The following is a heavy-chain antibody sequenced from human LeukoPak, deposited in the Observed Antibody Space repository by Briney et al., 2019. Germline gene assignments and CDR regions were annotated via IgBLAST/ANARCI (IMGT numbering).Heavy chain of an antibody. J-gene: IGHJ5*02. CDR3: ARGSFRLVAMVRGFDP. CDR2: INHSGST. CDR1: GGSFSGYY. V-gene: IGHV4-34*01. D-gene: IGHD3-10*01. Sequence: PSETLSLTCAVYGGSFSGYYWSWIRQPPGKGLEWIGEINHSGSTNYNPSLKSRVTISVDTSKNQFSLKLSSVTAADTAVYYCARGSFRLVAMVRGFDPWGQGTLVTVSS.